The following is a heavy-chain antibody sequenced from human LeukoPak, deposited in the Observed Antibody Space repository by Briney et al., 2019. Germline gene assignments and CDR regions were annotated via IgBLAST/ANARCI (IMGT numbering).Heavy chain of an antibody. CDR2: IIPEGGQN. Sequence: HPGRSLRLSCAAAGFSFSTYWMTWVRQAPRNGLGWVAYIIPEGGQNKYMDSVKGRLSISRENATNSLYLQMSSLRAEDTSVSVCARVGYGDESIDDWGQGSLVTVSS. J-gene: IGHJ4*02. CDR3: ARVGYGDESIDD. CDR1: GFSFSTYW. D-gene: IGHD4-17*01. V-gene: IGHV3-7*03.